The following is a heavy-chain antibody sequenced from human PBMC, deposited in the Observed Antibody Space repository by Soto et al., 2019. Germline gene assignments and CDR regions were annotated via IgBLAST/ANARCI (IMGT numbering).Heavy chain of an antibody. Sequence: GGSLRLSCAASGFTFSSYAMSWVRQAPGKGLEWVSAISGSGGSTYYADSVKGRFTISRDNSKNTLYLQMNSLRAEDTAVYYCAKSAMHIVVVTAIYPFDYWGQGTLVTVSS. CDR2: ISGSGGST. J-gene: IGHJ4*02. D-gene: IGHD2-21*02. V-gene: IGHV3-23*01. CDR3: AKSAMHIVVVTAIYPFDY. CDR1: GFTFSSYA.